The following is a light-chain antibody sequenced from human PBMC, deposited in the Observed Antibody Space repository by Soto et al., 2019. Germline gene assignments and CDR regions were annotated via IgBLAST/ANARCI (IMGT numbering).Light chain of an antibody. V-gene: IGLV1-40*01. J-gene: IGLJ2*01. CDR2: GNS. CDR1: SSNIGAGYD. CDR3: QSYDSSLSGFDVV. Sequence: QSVLTQPPSVSGAPGQRVTISCTGSSSNIGAGYDVHWYQQLPGTAPKLLIYGNSNRPSGVPDRFSGSKSGTSASLAITGLQAEDEADYDCQSYDSSLSGFDVVFGGGTKLTVL.